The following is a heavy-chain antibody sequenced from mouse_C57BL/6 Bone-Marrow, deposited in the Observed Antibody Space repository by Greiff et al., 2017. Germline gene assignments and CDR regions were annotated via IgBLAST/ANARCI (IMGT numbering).Heavy chain of an antibody. CDR2: IDPANGYT. D-gene: IGHD2-3*01. Sequence: EVQLQQSGAELVRPGASVKLSCTASGFTFTDDYMHWVKQRPEQGLEWIGWIDPANGYTDYASKFQGKATITADTSSNTAYLQLSSLTSEDTAVYYCASMYYFDYWGQGTTLTVSS. CDR3: ASMYYFDY. J-gene: IGHJ2*01. CDR1: GFTFTDDY. V-gene: IGHV14-4*01.